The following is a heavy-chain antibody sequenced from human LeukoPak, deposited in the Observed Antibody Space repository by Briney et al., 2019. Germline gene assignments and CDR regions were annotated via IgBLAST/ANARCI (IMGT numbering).Heavy chain of an antibody. CDR2: ISSNGGST. CDR3: ARAPDYYDSSGYHDY. V-gene: IGHV3-64*01. CDR1: GFTFSSYE. Sequence: PGGSLRLSCAASGFTFSSYEMHWVRQAPGKGLEYVSAISSNGGSTYYANSVKGRFTISRDNSKNTLYLQMGSLRAEDMAVYYCARAPDYYDSSGYHDYWGQGTLVTVSS. D-gene: IGHD3-22*01. J-gene: IGHJ4*02.